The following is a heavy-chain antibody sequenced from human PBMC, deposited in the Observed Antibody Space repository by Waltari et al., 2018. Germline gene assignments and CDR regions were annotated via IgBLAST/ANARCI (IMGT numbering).Heavy chain of an antibody. CDR1: GCTVSSNY. D-gene: IGHD4-4*01. Sequence: EVQLVESGGGLVQHGGSLRLSCAASGCTVSSNYMSWVRQAPGKGLEWVSVIYSGGITYYADSGKGRFTISRDNSKNTLYLQMNSLRAEDTAVYYFARAYSNYDAWFDPWGQGTLVTVSS. J-gene: IGHJ5*02. V-gene: IGHV3-66*02. CDR2: IYSGGIT. CDR3: ARAYSNYDAWFDP.